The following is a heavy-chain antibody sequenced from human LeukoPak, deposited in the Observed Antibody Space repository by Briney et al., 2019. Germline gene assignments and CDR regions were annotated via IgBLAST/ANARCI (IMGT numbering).Heavy chain of an antibody. V-gene: IGHV1-8*01. CDR1: GYTFTSYD. Sequence: ASVKVSCKASGYTFTSYDINWVRQATGQGLEWMGWMNPNSGNTGYAQKFQGRVTMTRNTSITTAHMELSSLRSEDTAVYYCARGPERSRYGSGSSWFDPWGQGTLVTVSS. CDR3: ARGPERSRYGSGSSWFDP. D-gene: IGHD3-10*01. J-gene: IGHJ5*02. CDR2: MNPNSGNT.